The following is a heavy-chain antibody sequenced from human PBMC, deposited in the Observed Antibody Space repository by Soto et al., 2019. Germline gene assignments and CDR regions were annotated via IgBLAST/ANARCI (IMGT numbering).Heavy chain of an antibody. Sequence: GGSLRLSCAASGFTFSDYYMSWIRQAPGKGLEWVSYISSSGSTIYYADSVKGRFTISRDNAKNSLYLQMNSLRAENTAVYYCASTHDYVWGSYRSFDYWGQGTLVTVSS. CDR3: ASTHDYVWGSYRSFDY. V-gene: IGHV3-11*01. CDR1: GFTFSDYY. D-gene: IGHD3-16*02. CDR2: ISSSGSTI. J-gene: IGHJ4*02.